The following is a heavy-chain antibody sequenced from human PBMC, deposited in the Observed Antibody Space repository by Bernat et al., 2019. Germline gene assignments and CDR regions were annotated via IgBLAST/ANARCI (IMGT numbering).Heavy chain of an antibody. V-gene: IGHV4-59*01. J-gene: IGHJ5*02. Sequence: QVQLQESGPGLVKPSETLSLTCTVSGGSISSYYWSWIRQPPGKGLEWIGYIYYSGSTNYNPSLKSRVTISVDTSKNQFSLKLSSVTAADTAVYYCARGLSSGWYEGVDPWGQGTLVTVSS. CDR2: IYYSGST. CDR3: ARGLSSGWYEGVDP. CDR1: GGSISSYY. D-gene: IGHD6-19*01.